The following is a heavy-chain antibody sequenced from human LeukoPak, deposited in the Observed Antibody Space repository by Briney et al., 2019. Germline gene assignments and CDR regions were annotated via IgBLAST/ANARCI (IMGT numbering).Heavy chain of an antibody. Sequence: GGSLRLSCAASGFTFSSYSMNWVRQAPGKGLEWVSSISSSSSYIYYADSVKGRFTISRDNAKNSLYLQMNSLRAEDTAVYYCARDLLFYYDSSGYYPFDYWGQGTLVTVSS. CDR3: ARDLLFYYDSSGYYPFDY. CDR2: ISSSSSYI. CDR1: GFTFSSYS. V-gene: IGHV3-21*01. D-gene: IGHD3-22*01. J-gene: IGHJ4*02.